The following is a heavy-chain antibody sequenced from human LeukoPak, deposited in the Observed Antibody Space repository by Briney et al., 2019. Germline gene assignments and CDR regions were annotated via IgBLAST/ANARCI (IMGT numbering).Heavy chain of an antibody. V-gene: IGHV3-23*01. Sequence: PGGSLRLSCAASGFTFSSYAMSWVRQAPGKGLEWVSAISGSGGSTYYADSVKGRFTISRDNSKNTLYLQMNSLRAEDTAVYYCATLAAAGTLDLYYYYYYGMDVWGQGTTVIVSS. CDR3: ATLAAAGTLDLYYYYYYGMDV. D-gene: IGHD6-13*01. CDR1: GFTFSSYA. CDR2: ISGSGGST. J-gene: IGHJ6*02.